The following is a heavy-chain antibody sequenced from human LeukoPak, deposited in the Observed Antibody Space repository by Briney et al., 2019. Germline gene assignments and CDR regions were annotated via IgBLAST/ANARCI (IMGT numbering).Heavy chain of an antibody. CDR1: RFNFSSYA. Sequence: GGSLRLSCAASRFNFSSYAMSWVRQAPGKGLEWVSGISGSAGSTYYADSVKGRFTISRDNSKNTLYMQMNSLTAEDTAVYYCAKLRSALAAASNYWGQGTLVTVSS. D-gene: IGHD6-13*01. CDR3: AKLRSALAAASNY. J-gene: IGHJ4*02. V-gene: IGHV3-23*01. CDR2: ISGSAGST.